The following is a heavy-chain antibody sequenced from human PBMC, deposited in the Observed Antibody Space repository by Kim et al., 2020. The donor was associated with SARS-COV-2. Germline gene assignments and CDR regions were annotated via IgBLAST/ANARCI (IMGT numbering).Heavy chain of an antibody. Sequence: PSRKSRVTMSVDTSKTQFSLKLSSVTAADTAVYYCARDFDYGDYPGVFDYWGQGTLVTVSS. J-gene: IGHJ4*02. V-gene: IGHV4-4*07. CDR3: ARDFDYGDYPGVFDY. D-gene: IGHD4-17*01.